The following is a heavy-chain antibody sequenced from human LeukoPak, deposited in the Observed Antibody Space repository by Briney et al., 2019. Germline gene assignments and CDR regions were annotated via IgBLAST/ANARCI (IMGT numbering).Heavy chain of an antibody. CDR2: INPSGGST. CDR1: GYTFTSYY. J-gene: IGHJ4*02. V-gene: IGHV1-46*01. Sequence: ASVKVSCKASGYTFTSYYMHWVRQAPGQGLEWMGIINPSGGSTSYAQKFQGRVTMTRDTSTSTVYMELSSLRSEDTAVYYCARGGIFSVVVTAIPPNYWGQGTLVTVSS. D-gene: IGHD2-21*02. CDR3: ARGGIFSVVVTAIPPNY.